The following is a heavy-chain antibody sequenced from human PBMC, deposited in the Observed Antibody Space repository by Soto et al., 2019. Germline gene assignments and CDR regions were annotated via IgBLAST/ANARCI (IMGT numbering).Heavy chain of an antibody. J-gene: IGHJ4*02. CDR2: ITGSSTYI. V-gene: IGHV3-21*06. D-gene: IGHD5-18*01. Sequence: GGSLRLSCVAYGFTFRAYSMSWVRQAPGQGLEWVSSITGSSTYIYYTRSVEGRFTISRDDAKNSLHLQMNSLRAEDTAVYYCARDLLEGYGHARQPDYWGQGTLVTVSS. CDR3: ARDLLEGYGHARQPDY. CDR1: GFTFRAYS.